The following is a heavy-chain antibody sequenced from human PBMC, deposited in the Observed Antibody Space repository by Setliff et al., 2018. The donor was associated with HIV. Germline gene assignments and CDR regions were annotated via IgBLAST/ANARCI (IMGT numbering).Heavy chain of an antibody. CDR3: ARGQTTNNIKAEAFDI. CDR1: GGIVS. J-gene: IGHJ3*02. Sequence: GASVKVSCKASGGIVSINWVRQAPGQRLEWMGGIIPILGIPNYAQKFQGRVTITADKSTTTVYMELSSLGSEDTAVYYCARGQTTNNIKAEAFDIRGQGTLVTVSS. V-gene: IGHV1-69*10. CDR2: IIPILGIP. D-gene: IGHD1-20*01.